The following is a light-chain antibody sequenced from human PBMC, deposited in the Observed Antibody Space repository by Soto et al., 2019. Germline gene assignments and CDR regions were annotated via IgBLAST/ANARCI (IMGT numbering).Light chain of an antibody. Sequence: QSVLTQPASVSGSPGQSITISCTGTSSDVGGYRLVSWYQCHPGKVPKLIIYEGNKRPSGVSNRFSGSEPGNTASLTISGLQAEDEADDYCCSSAPSRTVVFGTGTKVTVL. J-gene: IGLJ1*01. CDR3: CSSAPSRTVV. CDR2: EGN. V-gene: IGLV2-23*01. CDR1: SSDVGGYRL.